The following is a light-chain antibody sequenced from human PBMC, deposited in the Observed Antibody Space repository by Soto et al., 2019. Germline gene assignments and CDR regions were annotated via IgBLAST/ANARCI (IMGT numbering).Light chain of an antibody. V-gene: IGKV1-39*01. CDR1: QSISSY. CDR2: AAS. Sequence: DIHMTQSPSSLSASLGDIVTITCGASQSISSYLNWYQQKPGKAPKLLIYAASSLQSGVPSRFSGSGSGTDFTLTISSLQPEDFATYYCQQSYSTPRTFGQGTKVDIK. CDR3: QQSYSTPRT. J-gene: IGKJ1*01.